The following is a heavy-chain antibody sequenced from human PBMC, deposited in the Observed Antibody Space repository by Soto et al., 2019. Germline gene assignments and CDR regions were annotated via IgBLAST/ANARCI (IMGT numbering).Heavy chain of an antibody. CDR1: GLSLSSYG. CDR3: EKDRPPMVLGYYFDY. D-gene: IGHD3-10*01. Sequence: GSLRLSCAVSGLSLSSYGISWVRQAPGKGLEWVAFISYDGSNKYYADSVKGRFTISRDNSKNTLYLQMNSLRAEDTAVYYCEKDRPPMVLGYYFDYWGQGTPVTVSS. J-gene: IGHJ4*02. V-gene: IGHV3-30*18. CDR2: ISYDGSNK.